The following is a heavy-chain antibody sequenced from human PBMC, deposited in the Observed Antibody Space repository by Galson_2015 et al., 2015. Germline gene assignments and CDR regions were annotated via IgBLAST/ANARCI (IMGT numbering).Heavy chain of an antibody. CDR3: ASGSCTTTPCYFGGVGIDV. Sequence: SVKVSCKASGYTSTTYAMHWVRQAPGQRLEWMGWIHTGNGNTKYSQKLQGRVTIARDTSASTVYMELSSLRSEDTAMYYCASGSCTTTPCYFGGVGIDVWGQGTTVPVSS. V-gene: IGHV1-3*04. CDR2: IHTGNGNT. J-gene: IGHJ6*02. D-gene: IGHD2-21*02. CDR1: GYTSTTYA.